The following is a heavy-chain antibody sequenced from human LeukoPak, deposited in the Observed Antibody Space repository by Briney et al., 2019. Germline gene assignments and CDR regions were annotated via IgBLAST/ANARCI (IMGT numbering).Heavy chain of an antibody. D-gene: IGHD4-11*01. Sequence: PGGSLRLSCAASGFTFSSYAMSWVRQAPGKGLEWVSAISGSGGSTYYADSVKGRFTISRDNSKNTLYLQMSSLRAEDTAVYYCAKDRGSGVQYSNGDYWGQGTLVTVSS. CDR1: GFTFSSYA. CDR3: AKDRGSGVQYSNGDY. V-gene: IGHV3-23*01. CDR2: ISGSGGST. J-gene: IGHJ4*02.